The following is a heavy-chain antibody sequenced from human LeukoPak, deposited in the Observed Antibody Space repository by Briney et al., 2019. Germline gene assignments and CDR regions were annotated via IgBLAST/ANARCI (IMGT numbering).Heavy chain of an antibody. CDR2: IKQDGSEK. V-gene: IGHV3-7*01. Sequence: GSLRLSCAASGFTFSSYWMNWVRQAPGKGLEWVANIKQDGSEKYYVDSVKGRFTISRDNAKNSLYLQINSLRAEDTAVYYCARDGVAPGIYFDYWGQGTLVTVSS. CDR3: ARDGVAPGIYFDY. J-gene: IGHJ4*02. CDR1: GFTFSSYW. D-gene: IGHD2-2*01.